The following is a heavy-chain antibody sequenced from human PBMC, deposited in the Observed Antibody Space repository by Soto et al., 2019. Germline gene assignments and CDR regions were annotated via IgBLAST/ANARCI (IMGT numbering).Heavy chain of an antibody. CDR3: ARPRAYSSGLPAGIFDY. V-gene: IGHV1-69*01. D-gene: IGHD6-19*01. CDR1: GGTFSSYA. Sequence: QVQLVQSGAEVKKPGSSVKVSCKASGGTFSSYAISWVRQAPGQGLEWMGGLIPIFGTANYAQKFQGRVTITADESTSTAYMELSSLRSEDTAVYYCARPRAYSSGLPAGIFDYWGQGTLVTVSS. CDR2: LIPIFGTA. J-gene: IGHJ4*02.